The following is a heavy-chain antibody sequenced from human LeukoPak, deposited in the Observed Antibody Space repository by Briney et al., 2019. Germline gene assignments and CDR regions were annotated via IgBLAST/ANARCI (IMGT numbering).Heavy chain of an antibody. Sequence: ASVNVSCKASGNTFTSYYMHWVRQAPGQGLEWMGIINPSGGSTSYAQKFQGRVTMTRDTSTSTVYMELSSLRSEDTAVYYCARDLGARRNILTGYSADYWGQGTLVTVSS. CDR1: GNTFTSYY. V-gene: IGHV1-46*01. J-gene: IGHJ4*02. CDR3: ARDLGARRNILTGYSADY. CDR2: INPSGGST. D-gene: IGHD3-9*01.